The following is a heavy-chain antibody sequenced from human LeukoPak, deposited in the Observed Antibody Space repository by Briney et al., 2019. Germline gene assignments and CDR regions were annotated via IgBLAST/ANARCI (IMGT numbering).Heavy chain of an antibody. CDR3: ARHLYTYGSKGAFDI. J-gene: IGHJ3*02. V-gene: IGHV4-38-2*02. CDR2: IYYSGST. Sequence: SETLSLTCTVSGYSISSGYYWGWIRQPPGKGLEWIGSIYYSGSTYYNPSLKSRVTISVDTSKNQLSLKLTFLTAADTAVYYCARHLYTYGSKGAFDIWGQGTVVTVSS. D-gene: IGHD5-18*01. CDR1: GYSISSGYY.